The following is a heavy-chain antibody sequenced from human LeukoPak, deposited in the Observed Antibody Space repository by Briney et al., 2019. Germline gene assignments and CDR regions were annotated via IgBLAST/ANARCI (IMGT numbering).Heavy chain of an antibody. Sequence: SETLSLTCAVSGGSISSGGYSWSWIRQPPGKGLEWIGYIYHSGTTYYNPSLKSRVTISADTSKNQFSLKLNSVTAAGTAVYFCARGYLSSSSFYFDYWGQGTLVTVSS. J-gene: IGHJ4*02. CDR1: GGSISSGGYS. CDR2: IYHSGTT. V-gene: IGHV4-30-2*01. D-gene: IGHD6-13*01. CDR3: ARGYLSSSSFYFDY.